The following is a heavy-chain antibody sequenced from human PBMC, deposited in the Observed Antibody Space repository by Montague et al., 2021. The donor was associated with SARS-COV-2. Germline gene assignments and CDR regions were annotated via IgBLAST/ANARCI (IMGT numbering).Heavy chain of an antibody. CDR1: GGSISSGGYY. CDR2: IYYSGST. D-gene: IGHD4-23*01. Sequence: TLSLTCTVSGGSISSGGYYWSWIRQHPGKGLEWIGYIYYSGSTYYNPSLESRVTISVDTSKNQFSLKLSSVIAADTAVYYCASTYGGNLGYYYYYMDVWGKGTTVTVSS. V-gene: IGHV4-31*03. CDR3: ASTYGGNLGYYYYYMDV. J-gene: IGHJ6*03.